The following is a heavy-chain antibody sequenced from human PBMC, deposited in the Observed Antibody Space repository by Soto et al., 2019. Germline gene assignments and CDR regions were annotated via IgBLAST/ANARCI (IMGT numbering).Heavy chain of an antibody. CDR3: ARSQGSSTSLDIYYYYYYGMDV. D-gene: IGHD2-2*01. CDR2: IIPISGTA. CDR1: GGTFSSYA. V-gene: IGHV1-69*01. J-gene: IGHJ6*02. Sequence: QVQLVQSGAEVKKPGSSVKVSCKASGGTFSSYAISWVRQAPGQGLEWMGGIIPISGTANYAQKFQGRVTITEDEPTSTAYMELSSLRSEDTAVYYCARSQGSSTSLDIYYYYYYGMDVWGQGTTVTVSS.